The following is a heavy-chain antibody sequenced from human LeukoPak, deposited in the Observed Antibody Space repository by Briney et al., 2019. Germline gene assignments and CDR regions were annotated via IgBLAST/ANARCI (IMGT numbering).Heavy chain of an antibody. CDR3: AKGPRPGSSGYANLDH. J-gene: IGHJ4*02. CDR2: ITPTGNTF. V-gene: IGHV3-48*01. Sequence: GGSLRLSCEGSGFTFTTYSLTWVRQVPGKGLEWISYITPTGNTFCYADSVKGRFTISRDNSMNTLHLRMNSLRVEDTAVYYCAKGPRPGSSGYANLDHWGPGNLVSVSS. D-gene: IGHD3-22*01. CDR1: GFTFTTYS.